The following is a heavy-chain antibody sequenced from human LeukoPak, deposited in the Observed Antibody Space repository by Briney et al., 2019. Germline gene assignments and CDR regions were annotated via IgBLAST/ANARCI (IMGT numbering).Heavy chain of an antibody. CDR3: ARGTGSGSENNYYGMDV. CDR2: IYYSGTT. J-gene: IGHJ6*02. Sequence: SETLSLTCTVFGGSISSNSYYWGWIRQPPGKGLEWIGSIYYSGTTYYNPSLKSRVTMSVDTSKNQFSLKLSSVTAADTAVYYCARGTGSGSENNYYGMDVWGQGTTVTVSS. CDR1: GGSISSNSYY. D-gene: IGHD3-10*01. V-gene: IGHV4-39*07.